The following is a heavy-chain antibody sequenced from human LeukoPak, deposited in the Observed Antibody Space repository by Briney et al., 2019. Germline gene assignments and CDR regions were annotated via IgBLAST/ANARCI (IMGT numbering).Heavy chain of an antibody. CDR1: GYIFTDYY. J-gene: IGHJ4*02. Sequence: ASVKVSCKTSGYIFTDYYMHWVRQAPGQGLEWMGWINPNSGGTNYAQKFQGRVTMTRDTSISTAYMELSRLRSDDTAVYYCAPRGGDGDYAFDYWGQGTLVTVSS. CDR2: INPNSGGT. V-gene: IGHV1-2*02. CDR3: APRGGDGDYAFDY. D-gene: IGHD4-17*01.